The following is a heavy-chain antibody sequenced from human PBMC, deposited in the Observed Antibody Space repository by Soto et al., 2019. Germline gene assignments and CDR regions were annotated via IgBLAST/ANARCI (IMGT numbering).Heavy chain of an antibody. J-gene: IGHJ4*02. CDR3: AHISTSSSNWYGNFDY. CDR1: GFSLSTSGVG. D-gene: IGHD6-13*01. Sequence: QITLKESGPTLVKPTQTLTLTCTFSGFSLSTSGVGVGWIRQPPGKALEWLALIYWDDDKRYSPSLKSRLTITKDTSKNQVVLTMTNMDPVDTATHYCAHISTSSSNWYGNFDYWGQGTLVTVSS. CDR2: IYWDDDK. V-gene: IGHV2-5*02.